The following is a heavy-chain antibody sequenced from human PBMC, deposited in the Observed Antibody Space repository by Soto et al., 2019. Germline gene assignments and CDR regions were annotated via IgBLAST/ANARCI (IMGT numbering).Heavy chain of an antibody. V-gene: IGHV4-31*03. CDR1: GGSISSGGYY. CDR3: ARGWSTLGFDY. CDR2: IYYSGST. Sequence: KPSETLSLTCTVSGGSISSGGYYWSWIRQHPGKGLEWIGYIYYSGSTYYNPSLKSRVTISVDTSKNQFSLKLSSVTAADTAVYYCARGWSTLGFDYWGQGTLVTVSS. D-gene: IGHD2-15*01. J-gene: IGHJ4*02.